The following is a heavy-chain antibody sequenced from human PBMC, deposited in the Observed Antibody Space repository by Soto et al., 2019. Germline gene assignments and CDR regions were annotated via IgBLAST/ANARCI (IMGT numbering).Heavy chain of an antibody. Sequence: QVQLVESGGGVVQPGGSLRLSCAASGFAFSDTSMHWVRQAPGKGLEWVAVIQHDANRIYYADSVKGRFTISRDNSKNTLYLQMNDLTAEDTALYYCVRVGWGYSFRNGMDGWGQGTTVTVTS. CDR3: VRVGWGYSFRNGMDG. V-gene: IGHV3-30-3*01. D-gene: IGHD5-18*01. CDR1: GFAFSDTS. CDR2: IQHDANRI. J-gene: IGHJ6*02.